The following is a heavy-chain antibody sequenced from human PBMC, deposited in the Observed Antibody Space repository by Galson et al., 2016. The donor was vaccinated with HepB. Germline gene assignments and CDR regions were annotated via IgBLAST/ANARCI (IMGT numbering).Heavy chain of an antibody. CDR3: ATGLGDYGDPFEY. CDR1: GITFSSCW. Sequence: SLRLSCAASGITFSSCWMHWVRQVPGKGLVWVSRIKGDGTDMFYADSVRGRFTISSDNAKNTLYLPMSSLRVDDTSVYYCATGLGDYGDPFEYWGQGILVTVSS. D-gene: IGHD4/OR15-4a*01. CDR2: IKGDGTDM. J-gene: IGHJ4*02. V-gene: IGHV3-74*01.